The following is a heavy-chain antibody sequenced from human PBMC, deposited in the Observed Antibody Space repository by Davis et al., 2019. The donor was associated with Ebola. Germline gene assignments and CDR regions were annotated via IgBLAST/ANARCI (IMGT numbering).Heavy chain of an antibody. CDR2: IYPGDFDI. J-gene: IGHJ6*04. CDR3: ARHSERGYYYPMDV. CDR1: GYSFNSNW. Sequence: GESLKISCKGSGYSFNSNWIGWVRQTPGKGLEWMGIIYPGDFDIKYGPSFQGLVTISADNSINTAYLQWSSLKASDTGIYYCARHSERGYYYPMDVWGRGTTVTVSS. V-gene: IGHV5-51*01. D-gene: IGHD1-26*01.